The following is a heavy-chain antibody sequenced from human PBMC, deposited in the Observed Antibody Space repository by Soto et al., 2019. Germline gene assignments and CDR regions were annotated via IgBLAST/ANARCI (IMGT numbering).Heavy chain of an antibody. D-gene: IGHD3-9*01. CDR1: GGSISSSSYY. Sequence: QLQLQESGPGLVKPSETLSLTCTVSGGSISSSSYYWGWIRQPPGKGLEWIGSIYYSGSTYYNPSLKSRVTISVDTSKNQFSLKLSSVTAADTAVYYCATTSVLRYFDWYYHFDYWGQGTLVTVSS. V-gene: IGHV4-39*01. CDR2: IYYSGST. J-gene: IGHJ4*02. CDR3: ATTSVLRYFDWYYHFDY.